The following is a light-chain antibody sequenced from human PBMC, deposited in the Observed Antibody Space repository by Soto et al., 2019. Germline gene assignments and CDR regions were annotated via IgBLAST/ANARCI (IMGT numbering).Light chain of an antibody. CDR3: QQYNSYSVT. J-gene: IGKJ1*01. CDR1: QTISSW. V-gene: IGKV1-5*01. Sequence: DIQMTQSPSTLSGSVGDRVTITCRASQTISSWLARYQQKPGKAPKLLIYDASSLESGVPSRFSGSGSGTEFTLTISSLQPDDFATYYCQQYNSYSVTFGQGTKVDIK. CDR2: DAS.